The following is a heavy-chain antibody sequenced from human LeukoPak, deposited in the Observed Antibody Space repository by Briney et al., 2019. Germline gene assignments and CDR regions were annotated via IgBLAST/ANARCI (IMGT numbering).Heavy chain of an antibody. Sequence: PGGSLRLSCAASGFTLSSYDMHWFRQATGKGLEWVSAIGTAGDTYYPGSVKGRFTISRDNAKNSLYLQMNSLRAEDTAVYYCARDCEAYCGRDPPDYWGQGTLVTVSS. D-gene: IGHD2-21*02. CDR2: IGTAGDT. V-gene: IGHV3-13*01. J-gene: IGHJ4*02. CDR1: GFTLSSYD. CDR3: ARDCEAYCGRDPPDY.